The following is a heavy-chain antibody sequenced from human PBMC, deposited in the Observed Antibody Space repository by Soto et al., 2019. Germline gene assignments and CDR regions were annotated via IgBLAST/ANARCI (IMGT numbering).Heavy chain of an antibody. CDR2: IWYDGSNK. Sequence: QVQLVESGGGVVQPGRSLRLSCAASGFTFSSYGMHWVRQAPGKGLEWVAVIWYDGSNKYYADSVKGRFTISRDNSKNTLYLQMNSLRAEDTAVYYCAIDGLYSSSWYGALVAHFDSWGQGTLVTVSS. CDR3: AIDGLYSSSWYGALVAHFDS. D-gene: IGHD6-13*01. V-gene: IGHV3-33*01. J-gene: IGHJ4*02. CDR1: GFTFSSYG.